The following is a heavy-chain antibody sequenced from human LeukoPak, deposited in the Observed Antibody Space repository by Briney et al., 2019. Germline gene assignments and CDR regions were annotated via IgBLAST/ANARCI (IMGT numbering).Heavy chain of an antibody. CDR3: ARTYPYYYDSSGPLPSHAFDI. J-gene: IGHJ3*02. V-gene: IGHV1-46*01. Sequence: ASVKVSCKASGYTFTSYYMHWVRQAPGQGLEWMGIINPSGGSTSYAQKFQGRVTMTRDMSTSTVYMELSSLRSEDTAVYYCARTYPYYYDSSGPLPSHAFDIWGQGTMVTVSS. CDR2: INPSGGST. CDR1: GYTFTSYY. D-gene: IGHD3-22*01.